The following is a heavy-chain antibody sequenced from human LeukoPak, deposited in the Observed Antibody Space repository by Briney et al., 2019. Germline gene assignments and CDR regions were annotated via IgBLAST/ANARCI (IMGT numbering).Heavy chain of an antibody. V-gene: IGHV4-59*08. CDR3: ARLQRIRSNHDYFDF. CDR1: GDSISTSY. Sequence: SETLSLTCTVSGDSISTSYWSWIRQAPGKGLEWIGYTSNRGSTNYNPSLTSRVTISVDTSKNQFSLRLTSVTAADTAVYYCARLQRIRSNHDYFDFWGQGTLLTVSS. J-gene: IGHJ4*02. D-gene: IGHD1-14*01. CDR2: TSNRGST.